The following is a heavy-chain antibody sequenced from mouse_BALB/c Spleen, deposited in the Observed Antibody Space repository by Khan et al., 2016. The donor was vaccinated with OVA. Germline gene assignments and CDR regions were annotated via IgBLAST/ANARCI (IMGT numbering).Heavy chain of an antibody. CDR2: ITSGGSYT. CDR1: GFTFSSYS. D-gene: IGHD1-1*01. Sequence: EVELVESGGGLVKPGGSLRLSCEASGFTFSSYSMSWVRQTPEKRLEWVAPITSGGSYTYYPDSVQGRFTISRDNAKNPLYLQMSSLKSEDTAIYYCTRDRNYYGSSFYFDYWGQGTTRTVSS. J-gene: IGHJ2*01. CDR3: TRDRNYYGSSFYFDY. V-gene: IGHV5-6-4*01.